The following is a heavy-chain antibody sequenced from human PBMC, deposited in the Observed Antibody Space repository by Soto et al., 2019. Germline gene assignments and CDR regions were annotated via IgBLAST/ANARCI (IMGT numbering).Heavy chain of an antibody. D-gene: IGHD2-15*01. CDR3: ARDIVVVVAAYFYFYYRMDV. J-gene: IGHJ6*02. V-gene: IGHV4-39*01. Sequence: SETLSLTCTVSGGSISSSSYYWGGIRQPPGKGLEWIGSIYYSGSTYYNPSLKSRVTISVDTSKNQFSLKLSSVTAADTAVYYCARDIVVVVAAYFYFYYRMDVWGQGTTVTVSS. CDR2: IYYSGST. CDR1: GGSISSSSYY.